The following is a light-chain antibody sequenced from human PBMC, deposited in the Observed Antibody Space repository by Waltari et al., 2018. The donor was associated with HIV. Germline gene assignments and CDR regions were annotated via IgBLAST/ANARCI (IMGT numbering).Light chain of an antibody. Sequence: QSALTQPPSASGSPGQSVTISCTGTSSDVGGYNYVSWYQQHPGNAPKVMIYEVSKRPPGVPERFSGSKSGNTASLTVSGLQAEDEADYYCNSYAGSNNVIFGGGTKLTVL. V-gene: IGLV2-8*01. CDR3: NSYAGSNNVI. CDR1: SSDVGGYNY. J-gene: IGLJ2*01. CDR2: EVS.